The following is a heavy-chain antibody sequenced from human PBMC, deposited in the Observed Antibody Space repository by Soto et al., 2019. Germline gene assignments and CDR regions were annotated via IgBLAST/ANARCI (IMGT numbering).Heavy chain of an antibody. D-gene: IGHD3-3*01. CDR2: IYWDDDK. Sequence: SGPTLVNPTQTLTLTCTFSGFSLSTSGVGVGWIRQPPGKTQEWRALIYWDDDKRYSPSLKSRLTITKDTSKNQVVLTMTNMDPVDTATYYCAALWGREWLLYGRYPPYYYYMDVWGKGTTVTVSS. V-gene: IGHV2-5*02. CDR1: GFSLSTSGVG. J-gene: IGHJ6*03. CDR3: AALWGREWLLYGRYPPYYYYMDV.